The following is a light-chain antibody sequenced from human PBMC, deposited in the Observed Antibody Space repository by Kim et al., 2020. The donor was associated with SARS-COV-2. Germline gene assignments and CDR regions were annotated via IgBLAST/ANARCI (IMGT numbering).Light chain of an antibody. V-gene: IGLV3-19*01. CDR2: GKT. Sequence: ALGQKVRITCQGDSLRSYYASWYQQKPGQAPVLVIYGKTNRPSGIPDRFSGSSSGNTASLTITGAQAEDEADYYCNSRDSSGNLVVFGGGTKLTVL. CDR3: NSRDSSGNLVV. CDR1: SLRSYY. J-gene: IGLJ2*01.